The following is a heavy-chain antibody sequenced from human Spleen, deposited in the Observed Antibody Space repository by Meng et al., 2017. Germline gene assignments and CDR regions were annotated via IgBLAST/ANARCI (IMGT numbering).Heavy chain of an antibody. D-gene: IGHD6-13*01. V-gene: IGHV1-2*06. Sequence: VKLVEFGREWNMPGASVKLSCKPSAYTSAAYWIHWLRQAPGQGLEWMGRIDPNNDHTQYAQNFQGRVTMTSDTSISTVYMELNGLRSDDTAVYYCARDEDISAAGKLFGDYWGQGTLVTVSS. CDR2: IDPNNDHT. CDR3: ARDEDISAAGKLFGDY. CDR1: AYTSAAYW. J-gene: IGHJ4*02.